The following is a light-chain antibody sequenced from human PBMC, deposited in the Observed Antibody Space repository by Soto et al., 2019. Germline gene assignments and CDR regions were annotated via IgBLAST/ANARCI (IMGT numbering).Light chain of an antibody. J-gene: IGKJ2*01. CDR2: GAS. Sequence: DIVLTQSPGTLSLSPGERATLSCRASQSVSGTYLAWYQQKPGQAPRVLIYGASSRVAGIPDRCSGSGSGTDFTLTISRLEPEDFAVYYCQLYGSSRRFTFGQGTKLEIK. CDR1: QSVSGTY. CDR3: QLYGSSRRFT. V-gene: IGKV3-20*01.